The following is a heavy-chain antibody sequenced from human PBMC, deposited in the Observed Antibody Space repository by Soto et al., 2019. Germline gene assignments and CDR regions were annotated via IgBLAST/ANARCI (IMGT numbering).Heavy chain of an antibody. D-gene: IGHD3-10*01. V-gene: IGHV4-30-2*01. CDR3: ARATGLWGMVRGVIITSTYYFDY. CDR1: GGSISSGGYS. J-gene: IGHJ4*02. CDR2: IYHSGST. Sequence: LSLTCAVSGGSISSGGYSWSWIRQPPGKGLEWIGYIYHSGSTYYNPSLKSRVTISVDRSKNQFSLKLSSVTAADTAVYYCARATGLWGMVRGVIITSTYYFDYWGQGTLVTVSS.